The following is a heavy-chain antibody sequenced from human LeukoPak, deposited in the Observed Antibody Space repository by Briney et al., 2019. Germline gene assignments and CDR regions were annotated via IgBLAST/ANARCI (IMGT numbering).Heavy chain of an antibody. CDR1: GFTFSSYG. J-gene: IGHJ6*03. V-gene: IGHV3-30*02. Sequence: GGSLRLSCAASGFTFSSYGMHWVRQAPGKGLEWVAFIRYDGSNKYYADSVKGRFTIARDNSKNTLYLQMNSLRAEDTAVYYCASFDCSSTSCYYYYYYYMDVWGKGTTVTISS. CDR3: ASFDCSSTSCYYYYYYYMDV. D-gene: IGHD2-2*01. CDR2: IRYDGSNK.